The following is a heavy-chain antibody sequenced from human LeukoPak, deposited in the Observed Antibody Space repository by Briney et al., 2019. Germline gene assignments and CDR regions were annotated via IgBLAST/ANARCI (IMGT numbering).Heavy chain of an antibody. V-gene: IGHV3-23*01. CDR1: GFTFSSNA. D-gene: IGHD3-9*01. CDR2: ISGSGGCT. Sequence: GGSLRLSCAASGFTFSSNAMSWVRQAPGKGLEWVSAISGSGGCTYYADSVKGRFTISRDNSKNTLYLQMNSLRAEDTAVYYCAKDRLVAGYDILTGNDYWGQGTLVTVSS. J-gene: IGHJ4*02. CDR3: AKDRLVAGYDILTGNDY.